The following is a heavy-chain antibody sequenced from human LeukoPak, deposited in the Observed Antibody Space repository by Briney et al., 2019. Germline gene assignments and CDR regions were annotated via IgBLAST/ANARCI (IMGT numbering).Heavy chain of an antibody. V-gene: IGHV3-21*01. CDR1: GFTFSGYW. J-gene: IGHJ4*02. CDR3: ARSDTYSSSWPFDY. Sequence: GGSLRLSCAASGFTFSGYWMNWVRQAPGKGLEWVSSISSSSSYIYYADSVKGRFTISRDNAKNSLYLQMNSLRAEDTAVYYCARSDTYSSSWPFDYWGQGTLVTVSS. D-gene: IGHD6-13*01. CDR2: ISSSSSYI.